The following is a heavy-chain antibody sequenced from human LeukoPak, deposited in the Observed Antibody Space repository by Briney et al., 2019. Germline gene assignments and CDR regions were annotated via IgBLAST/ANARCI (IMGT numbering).Heavy chain of an antibody. Sequence: SETLSLTRTVSGGSISSGSYYWGWIRQPPGKELEWIGSIYYSGSTYYNPSLKSRVTISVDTSKNQFSLKLSSVTAADTAVYYCARGYYYMDVWGKGTTVTVSS. CDR3: ARGYYYMDV. CDR2: IYYSGST. CDR1: GGSISSGSYY. J-gene: IGHJ6*03. V-gene: IGHV4-39*07.